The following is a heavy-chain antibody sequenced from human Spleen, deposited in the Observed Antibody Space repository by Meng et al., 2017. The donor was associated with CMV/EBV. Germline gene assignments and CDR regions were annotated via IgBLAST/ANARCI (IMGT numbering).Heavy chain of an antibody. CDR1: GFTFSSYS. J-gene: IGHJ4*02. V-gene: IGHV3-21*01. CDR3: ARDGQDYYDSSGYIDY. D-gene: IGHD3-22*01. CDR2: ISSSSSYI. Sequence: GESLKISCAASGFTFSSYSMNWVRQAPGKGLEWVSSISSSSSYIYYADSVKGRFTISRDNAKNSLYLQMNSLRAEDTAVCYCARDGQDYYDSSGYIDYWGQGTLVTVSS.